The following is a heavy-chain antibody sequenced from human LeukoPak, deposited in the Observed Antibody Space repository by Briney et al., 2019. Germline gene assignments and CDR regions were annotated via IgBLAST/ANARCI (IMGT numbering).Heavy chain of an antibody. Sequence: GGSLRLSCAASGFTFSSYGMHWVRQAPGKGLEWVAFIRYDGSNKYYADSVKGRFTISRDNSKNTLYLQMNSLRAEDTAVYYCAKGPVDAIRNAXXXWGQXTMXT. V-gene: IGHV3-30*02. CDR2: IRYDGSNK. J-gene: IGHJ3*02. CDR1: GFTFSSYG. D-gene: IGHD1-14*01. CDR3: AKGPVDAIRNAXXX.